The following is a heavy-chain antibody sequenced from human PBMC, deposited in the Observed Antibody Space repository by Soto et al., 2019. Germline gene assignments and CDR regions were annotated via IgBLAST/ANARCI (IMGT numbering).Heavy chain of an antibody. D-gene: IGHD5-18*01. CDR2: IYYSGST. CDR1: GGSISSYY. CDR3: ARGGLGWLQPYFDY. Sequence: QVQLQESGPGLVKPSETLSLTCTVSGGSISSYYWSWIRQPPGKGLEWIGYIYYSGSTNYNPSLKSRVTISVDTSKNQFSLKLSSVTAADTAVYYCARGGLGWLQPYFDYWGQGTLVTVSS. V-gene: IGHV4-59*08. J-gene: IGHJ4*02.